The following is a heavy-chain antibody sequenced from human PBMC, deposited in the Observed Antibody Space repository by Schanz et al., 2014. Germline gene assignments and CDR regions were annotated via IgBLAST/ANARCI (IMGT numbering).Heavy chain of an antibody. J-gene: IGHJ4*02. Sequence: QVQLVESGGGVVQPGGSLRLSCAASGFTFSNFSMHWVRQAPGKGLEWVAFIWHDVTKRSYADSVKGRFTVSRDNSKNTLYLQMTSLTTEDTAVYYCAKDQTASVCYNDCSFDYWGQGPLVTVSS. CDR3: AKDQTASVCYNDCSFDY. D-gene: IGHD2-21*01. CDR1: GFTFSNFS. CDR2: IWHDVTKR. V-gene: IGHV3-30*02.